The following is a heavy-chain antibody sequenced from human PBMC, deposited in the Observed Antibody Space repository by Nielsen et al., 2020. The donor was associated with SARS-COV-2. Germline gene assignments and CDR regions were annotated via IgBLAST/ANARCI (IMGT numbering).Heavy chain of an antibody. J-gene: IGHJ4*02. D-gene: IGHD6-6*01. Sequence: GESLKISCAASGFTFSSYWMSWVRQAPGKGLEWVANIKQDGSEKYYVDSVKGRFTISRDNAKNSLYLQMNSLRAEDTAVYYCARDAQYSSSPKNDYWGQGTLVTVSS. CDR3: ARDAQYSSSPKNDY. CDR1: GFTFSSYW. CDR2: IKQDGSEK. V-gene: IGHV3-7*03.